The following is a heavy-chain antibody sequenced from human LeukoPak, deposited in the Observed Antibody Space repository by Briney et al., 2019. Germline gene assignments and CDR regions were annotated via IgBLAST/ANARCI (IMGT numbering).Heavy chain of an antibody. V-gene: IGHV4-34*01. CDR1: GGSFSGYY. D-gene: IGHD2-15*01. CDR2: INHSGST. CDR3: ARGLLLGYCSGGSCQPVFDY. Sequence: SSETLSLTCAVYGGSFSGYYWSWIRQPPGKGLEWIGEINHSGSTNYNPSLKSRVTISVDTSKNQFSLKLSSVTAADTAVYYCARGLLLGYCSGGSCQPVFDYWGQGTLVTVSS. J-gene: IGHJ4*02.